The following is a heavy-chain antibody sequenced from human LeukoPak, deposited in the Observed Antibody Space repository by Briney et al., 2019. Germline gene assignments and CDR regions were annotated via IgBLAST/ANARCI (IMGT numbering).Heavy chain of an antibody. CDR3: ARVNLGYYYGMDV. CDR1: GGSISSDRYY. V-gene: IGHV4-39*01. J-gene: IGHJ6*02. CDR2: IYYSGST. D-gene: IGHD3-16*01. Sequence: SETLSLTCTVSGGSISSDRYYWGWIRQPPGKGLEWIGSIYYSGSTYYNPSLKSRVTISVDTSKNQFSLRLSSVTAADTALYYRARVNLGYYYGMDVWGQGNTVTVSS.